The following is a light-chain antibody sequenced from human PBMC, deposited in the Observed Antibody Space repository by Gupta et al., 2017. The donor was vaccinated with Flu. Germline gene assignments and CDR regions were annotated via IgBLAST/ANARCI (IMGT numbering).Light chain of an antibody. V-gene: IGKV3D-20*01. Sequence: PGERATLSCGASQTVKNNYSGWYQHKPGLAPRLVIYDASSRATGIPGRFRGSWSGTAFTLTISTQEPEDFAFYYWQQDGSPVWTFGQGTKVEIK. CDR2: DAS. J-gene: IGKJ1*01. CDR3: QQDGSPVWT. CDR1: QTVKNNY.